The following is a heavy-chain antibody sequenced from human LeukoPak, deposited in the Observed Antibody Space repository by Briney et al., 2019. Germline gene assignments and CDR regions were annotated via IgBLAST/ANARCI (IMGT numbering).Heavy chain of an antibody. J-gene: IGHJ4*02. Sequence: PSETLSLTXAVYGGSFSGYYWSWIRQPPGKGLEWIGEINHSGSTNYNPSLKSRVTISVDTSKNQFSLKLSSVTAADTAVYYCASGGATTSPGDYWGQGTLVTVSS. V-gene: IGHV4-34*01. CDR3: ASGGATTSPGDY. CDR2: INHSGST. D-gene: IGHD1-26*01. CDR1: GGSFSGYY.